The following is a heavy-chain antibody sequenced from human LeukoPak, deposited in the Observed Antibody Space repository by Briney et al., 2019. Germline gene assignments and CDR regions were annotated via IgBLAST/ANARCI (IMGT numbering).Heavy chain of an antibody. J-gene: IGHJ4*02. CDR2: INPSGGST. D-gene: IGHD3-10*01. CDR1: GYTFTSYY. CDR3: ARDCYYGSGSPRNPSDY. V-gene: IGHV1-46*01. Sequence: ASVKVSCKASGYTFTSYYMHWVRQAPGQGLEWMGIINPSGGSTSYAQKFQGRVTMTRDTSTSTVYMELSSLRSEDTAVYYCARDCYYGSGSPRNPSDYWGQGTLVTVSS.